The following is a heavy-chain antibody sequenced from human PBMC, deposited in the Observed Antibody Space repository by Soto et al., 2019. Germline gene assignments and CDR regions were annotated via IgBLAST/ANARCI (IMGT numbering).Heavy chain of an antibody. CDR2: IVVGSGNT. V-gene: IGHV1-58*02. D-gene: IGHD3-22*01. J-gene: IGHJ6*02. CDR3: AATPRYYYDTTYGMDV. Sequence: SVKVSFKASGFTFTSSAMQWVRQARGQRLEWIGWIVVGSGNTNYAQKFQERVTITRDMSTSTAYMELSSLRSEDTAVYYCAATPRYYYDTTYGMDVWGQGTTVTVSS. CDR1: GFTFTSSA.